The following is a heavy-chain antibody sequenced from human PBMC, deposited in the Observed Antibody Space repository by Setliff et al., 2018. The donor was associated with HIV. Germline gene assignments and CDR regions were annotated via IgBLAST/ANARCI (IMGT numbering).Heavy chain of an antibody. V-gene: IGHV4-4*08. CDR3: ARETYYYDNPQYYYYYMDV. J-gene: IGHJ6*03. D-gene: IGHD3-22*01. CDR2: IYTSGST. CDR1: GGSISSNY. Sequence: PSETLSLTCTVSGGSISSNYWSWMRQPPGKGLEWIGHIYTSGSTNYNPSLKSRVTISVDTSKNQFSLKVNSVTAADTAVYYCARETYYYDNPQYYYYYMDVWGKGTTVTVSS.